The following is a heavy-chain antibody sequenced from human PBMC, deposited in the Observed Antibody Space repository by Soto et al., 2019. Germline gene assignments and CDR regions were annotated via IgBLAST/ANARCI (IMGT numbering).Heavy chain of an antibody. D-gene: IGHD6-19*01. J-gene: IGHJ4*02. Sequence: ASVKVSCKASGYTFTSYYMHWVRQAPGQGLEWMGIINPSGGSTSYAQKFQGRVTMTRDTSTSTVYMELSSLRSEYTAVYYCARFSSGWDFSDHWGQGPLVTVSS. CDR1: GYTFTSYY. CDR3: ARFSSGWDFSDH. CDR2: INPSGGST. V-gene: IGHV1-46*03.